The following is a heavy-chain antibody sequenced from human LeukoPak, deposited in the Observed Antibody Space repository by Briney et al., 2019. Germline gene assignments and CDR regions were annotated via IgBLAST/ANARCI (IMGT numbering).Heavy chain of an antibody. J-gene: IGHJ4*02. CDR3: ARGRVVAGAFDY. D-gene: IGHD2-15*01. CDR1: GFNVSSNY. CDR2: IYSGGST. V-gene: IGHV3-66*01. Sequence: GGSLRLSCAASGFNVSSNYMSWVRQAPGKGLEWVSVIYSGGSTYDAASVKGRFTISRENSKNTLYLQMNSLRAEDTAVYYCARGRVVAGAFDYWGQGTLVTVSS.